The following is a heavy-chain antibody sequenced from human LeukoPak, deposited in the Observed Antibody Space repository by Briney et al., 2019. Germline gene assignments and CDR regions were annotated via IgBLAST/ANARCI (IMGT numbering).Heavy chain of an antibody. CDR1: GGSISSYY. CDR3: ASIAAAGAP. CDR2: INHSGST. V-gene: IGHV4-34*01. Sequence: SETMSLTCTVSGGSISSYYWSWIRQPPGKGLEWIGEINHSGSTNYNPSLKSRVTISVDTSKNQFSLKLSSVTAADTAVYYCASIAAAGAPWGQGTLVTVSS. D-gene: IGHD6-13*01. J-gene: IGHJ4*02.